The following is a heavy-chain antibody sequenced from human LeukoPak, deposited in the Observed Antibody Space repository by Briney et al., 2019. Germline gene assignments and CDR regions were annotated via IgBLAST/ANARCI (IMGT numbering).Heavy chain of an antibody. V-gene: IGHV3-21*01. CDR3: ARDRGVTTSGYFDH. D-gene: IGHD4-17*01. J-gene: IGHJ4*02. Sequence: GGSLRLSCAASGFTFSSYAMSWVRQAPGKGLEWVSSISSSSTYVEYADSVKGRFTISRDNAENSLNLQMNSLRAEDTAVYYCARDRGVTTSGYFDHWGQGTLVTVSS. CDR2: ISSSSTYV. CDR1: GFTFSSYA.